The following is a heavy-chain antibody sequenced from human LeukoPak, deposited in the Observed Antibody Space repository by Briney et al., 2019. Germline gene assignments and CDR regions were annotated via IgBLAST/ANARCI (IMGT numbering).Heavy chain of an antibody. CDR3: ARDQVAVPGGDY. CDR2: INQDGSEK. D-gene: IGHD6-19*01. CDR1: GFMFSSYW. Sequence: GGSLRLSCAASGFMFSSYWMSWVRQAPGKGLEWVTNINQDGSEKNYVDSVKGRFTISRDNAKNSLYLQMNSLRAEDTAVYYCARDQVAVPGGDYWGQGTLVTVSS. V-gene: IGHV3-7*04. J-gene: IGHJ4*02.